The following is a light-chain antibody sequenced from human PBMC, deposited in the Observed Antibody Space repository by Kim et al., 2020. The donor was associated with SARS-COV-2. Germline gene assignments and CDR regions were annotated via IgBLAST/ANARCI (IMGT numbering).Light chain of an antibody. CDR1: SLRKYY. Sequence: SSELTQDPAVSVALGQTVRITCQGDSLRKYYATWYQQKPGQAPLLVIYGDNNRPSGIPGRFSGSTSGNTASLTITGAQAEDEADYYCHSRDSISNIFGGGTKVTVL. J-gene: IGLJ2*01. CDR3: HSRDSISNI. V-gene: IGLV3-19*01. CDR2: GDN.